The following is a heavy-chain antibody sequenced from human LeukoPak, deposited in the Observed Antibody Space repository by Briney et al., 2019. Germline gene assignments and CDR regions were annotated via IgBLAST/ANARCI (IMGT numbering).Heavy chain of an antibody. CDR3: ARDPTGDPLTFDY. V-gene: IGHV1-18*01. Sequence: ASVKVSCKASGYTFTSYGIGWVRQAPGQGLEWMGWISVNNGNTYYADKLQGRVTMTTDTSASTVYMELRSLTSDDTAVYYCARDPTGDPLTFDYWGQGTLVTVSS. CDR2: ISVNNGNT. CDR1: GYTFTSYG. J-gene: IGHJ4*02. D-gene: IGHD7-27*01.